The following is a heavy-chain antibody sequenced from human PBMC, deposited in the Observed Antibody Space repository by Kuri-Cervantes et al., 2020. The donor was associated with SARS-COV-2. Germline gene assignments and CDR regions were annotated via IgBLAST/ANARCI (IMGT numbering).Heavy chain of an antibody. CDR1: GFTFSSYG. V-gene: IGHV3-30*02. CDR2: IRYDGSTK. CDR3: AKDVLGRKQTKRGIADAFDI. D-gene: IGHD2/OR15-2a*01. J-gene: IGHJ3*02. Sequence: GESLKISCAASGFTFSSYGMHWVREARGKGLEWVAFIRYDGSTKYYADYVKGRVTISRDNSKNPLYLQMNSLRAEDTAVYYCAKDVLGRKQTKRGIADAFDIWGQGTMVTVSS.